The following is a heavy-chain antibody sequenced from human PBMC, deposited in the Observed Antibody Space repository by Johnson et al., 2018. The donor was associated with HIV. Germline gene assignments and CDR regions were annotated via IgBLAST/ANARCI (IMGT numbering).Heavy chain of an antibody. Sequence: QAPGKGLEWVANIKQDGSEKHYVDSVKGRFTISRDNAKNSLYLQMNSLRAEDTAVYYCARENGVRPESIAFDIWGQGTMVTVSS. D-gene: IGHD2-8*01. CDR3: ARENGVRPESIAFDI. CDR2: IKQDGSEK. V-gene: IGHV3-7*01. J-gene: IGHJ3*02.